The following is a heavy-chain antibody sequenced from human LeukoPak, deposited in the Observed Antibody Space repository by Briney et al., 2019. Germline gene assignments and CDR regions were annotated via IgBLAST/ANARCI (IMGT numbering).Heavy chain of an antibody. CDR2: TSGHNAKT. D-gene: IGHD3-22*01. Sequence: ASVKVSCKTSGYTFTSYYVSWVRQAPGQGLEWMGWTSGHNAKTKYVQKFQGRITMTIDTSTTTAYMELRSLTSDDTAVYYCARVRDYYASSDYSDYWGQGTLVTVSS. CDR1: GYTFTSYY. J-gene: IGHJ4*02. V-gene: IGHV1-18*04. CDR3: ARVRDYYASSDYSDY.